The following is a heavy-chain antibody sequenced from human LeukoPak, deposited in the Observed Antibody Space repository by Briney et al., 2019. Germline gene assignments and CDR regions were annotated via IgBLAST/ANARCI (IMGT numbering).Heavy chain of an antibody. J-gene: IGHJ3*02. Sequence: KPSETLSLTCTVSGGSISSSSYYWGWIRQPPGKGLEWIGSIYYSGSTNYNPSLKSRVTISVDTSKNQFSLKLSSVTAADTAVYYCARSDRGDRYYYDSSGYYYPGAFDIWGQGTMVTVSS. CDR3: ARSDRGDRYYYDSSGYYYPGAFDI. D-gene: IGHD3-22*01. CDR2: IYYSGST. CDR1: GGSISSSSYY. V-gene: IGHV4-39*07.